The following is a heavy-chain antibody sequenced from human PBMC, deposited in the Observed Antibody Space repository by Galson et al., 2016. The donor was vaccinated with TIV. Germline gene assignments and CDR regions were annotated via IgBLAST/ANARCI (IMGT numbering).Heavy chain of an antibody. Sequence: SVKVSCKASGYTFNIYAMHWVRLAPGQRLEWMGWINAGNGNTKYSQKFQGRVIISSDTSASTAYMELSSLRSEDTAVYYCARPPYCGGDCYKYDNWGQGTLVTVSP. CDR1: GYTFNIYA. V-gene: IGHV1-3*01. D-gene: IGHD2-21*01. CDR3: ARPPYCGGDCYKYDN. J-gene: IGHJ4*02. CDR2: INAGNGNT.